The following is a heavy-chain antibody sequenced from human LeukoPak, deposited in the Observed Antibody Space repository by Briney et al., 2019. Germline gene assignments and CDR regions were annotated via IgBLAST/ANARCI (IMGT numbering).Heavy chain of an antibody. CDR3: PRNLHPIFGVVIINYFDY. Sequence: MSSQTLSLTCTVSGGSISSGDYYWSWIRQPPGKGLEWIGYIYYSGSTYYTPSLKSRVTISVDTSKNQFPLKLSSVTAADTAVYYCPRNLHPIFGVVIINYFDYWGQGPLVTVSS. CDR1: GGSISSGDYY. D-gene: IGHD3-3*01. V-gene: IGHV4-30-4*01. CDR2: IYYSGST. J-gene: IGHJ4*02.